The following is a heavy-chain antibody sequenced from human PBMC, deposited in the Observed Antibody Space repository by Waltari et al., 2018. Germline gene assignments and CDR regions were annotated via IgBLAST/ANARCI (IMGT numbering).Heavy chain of an antibody. D-gene: IGHD2-15*01. Sequence: EVELVESGGGLVQPGGSLRLSCGASGMPVSGDWMRWGRQAPGKGMRWVANINQDGSKKNYVDSVKGRFTISRDNAMNSLDLQMDSLRAEDTALYYCARDLSPDCGAGCYLDAFDVWGQGTMVTVSS. J-gene: IGHJ3*01. CDR2: INQDGSKK. V-gene: IGHV3-7*01. CDR1: GMPVSGDW. CDR3: ARDLSPDCGAGCYLDAFDV.